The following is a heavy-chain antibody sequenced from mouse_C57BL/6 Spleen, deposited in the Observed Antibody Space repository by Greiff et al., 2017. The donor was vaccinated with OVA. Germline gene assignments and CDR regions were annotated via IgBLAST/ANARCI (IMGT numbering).Heavy chain of an antibody. Sequence: EVQLVESGGGLVKPGGSLKLSCAASGFTFSDYGMHWVRQAPEKGLEWVAYISSGSSTIYYADTVKGRFTISRDNAKNTLFLPMTSLRSEDTAMYYCARTYRSYRGFFGYWGQGTTLTVSS. J-gene: IGHJ2*01. CDR1: GFTFSDYG. V-gene: IGHV5-17*01. CDR2: ISSGSSTI. D-gene: IGHD2-12*01. CDR3: ARTYRSYRGFFGY.